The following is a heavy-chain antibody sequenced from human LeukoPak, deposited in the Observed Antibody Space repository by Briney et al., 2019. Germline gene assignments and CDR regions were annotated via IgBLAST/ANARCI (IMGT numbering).Heavy chain of an antibody. J-gene: IGHJ4*02. Sequence: PGGSLRLSCAASGFTFSSYWMHWVRQAPGKGLVWVSRINSDGSSTSYADSVKGRFTISRDNAKNTVYLQMNSLRAEDTAVYHCARSLGSSGYQDYWGQGTLVTVSS. CDR2: INSDGSST. V-gene: IGHV3-74*01. D-gene: IGHD3-22*01. CDR1: GFTFSSYW. CDR3: ARSLGSSGYQDY.